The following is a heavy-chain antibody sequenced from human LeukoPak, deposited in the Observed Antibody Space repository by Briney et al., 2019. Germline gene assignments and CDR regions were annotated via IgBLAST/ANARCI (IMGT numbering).Heavy chain of an antibody. D-gene: IGHD2-2*01. CDR2: MNPNSGNT. J-gene: IGHJ5*02. CDR1: GGTFCSYV. Sequence: ASVKVSCKASGGTFCSYVISWVRQATGQGLEWMGWMNPNSGNTGYAQKFQGRVTITRNTSISTAYMELSSLRSEDTAVYYCARAGKGPAATVRWFDPWGQGTLVTVSS. V-gene: IGHV1-8*03. CDR3: ARAGKGPAATVRWFDP.